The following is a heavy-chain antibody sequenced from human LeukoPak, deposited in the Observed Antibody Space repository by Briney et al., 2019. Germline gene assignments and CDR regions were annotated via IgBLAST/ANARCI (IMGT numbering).Heavy chain of an antibody. J-gene: IGHJ4*02. D-gene: IGHD3-22*01. Sequence: GGSLRLSCAASGFIFSSYTLNWVRQAPGKGLEWVSSISTKSNNTYHADSVKGRFTISRDNAKNSLYLQMNSLRAEDTAVYYCARDLNYYDSSGYRERGFDYWGQGTLVTVSS. CDR3: ARDLNYYDSSGYRERGFDY. CDR1: GFIFSSYT. V-gene: IGHV3-21*01. CDR2: ISTKSNNT.